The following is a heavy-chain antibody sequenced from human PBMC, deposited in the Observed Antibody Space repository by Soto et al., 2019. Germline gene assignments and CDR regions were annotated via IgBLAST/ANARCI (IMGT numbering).Heavy chain of an antibody. J-gene: IGHJ6*03. V-gene: IGHV4-59*08. D-gene: IGHD3-10*01. CDR1: GGSISSYY. CDR3: ARRAGSDYYYYMDV. Sequence: SETLSLTCTVSGGSISSYYWSWIRQPPGKGLEWIGYIYYSGSTNYNPSLKSRVTISVDTSKNQFSLKLSSVTAADTAVYYCARRAGSDYYYYMDVWGKGTTVTVSS. CDR2: IYYSGST.